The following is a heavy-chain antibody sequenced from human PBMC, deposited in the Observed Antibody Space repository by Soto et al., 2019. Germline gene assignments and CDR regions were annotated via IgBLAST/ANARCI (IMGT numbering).Heavy chain of an antibody. CDR3: ARATGADKEDY. Sequence: GGSLRLCCAASGFTFRSSWMSWARQAPGKGLEWVANIKEDGSERYYVDSVKGRFTISRDNAKNSLYLQMNSLRAEDTAVYYCARATGADKEDYWGQGTLVTVSP. J-gene: IGHJ4*02. CDR1: GFTFRSSW. D-gene: IGHD3-10*01. CDR2: IKEDGSER. V-gene: IGHV3-7*04.